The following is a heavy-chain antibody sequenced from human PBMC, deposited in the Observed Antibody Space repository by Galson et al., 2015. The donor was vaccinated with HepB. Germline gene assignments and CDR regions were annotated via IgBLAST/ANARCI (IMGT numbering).Heavy chain of an antibody. Sequence: LSLTCTVSGVSITSYFWTWIRQPPGRGLEWIGYVYNMGTTRNNPSLKSRLTMSLDTSDNQFSLRLSSVTAADTAVYYCARLTNPYYPSGWSVDYWGQGALVTVSS. V-gene: IGHV4-59*01. D-gene: IGHD6-19*01. CDR1: GVSITSYF. J-gene: IGHJ4*02. CDR2: VYNMGTT. CDR3: ARLTNPYYPSGWSVDY.